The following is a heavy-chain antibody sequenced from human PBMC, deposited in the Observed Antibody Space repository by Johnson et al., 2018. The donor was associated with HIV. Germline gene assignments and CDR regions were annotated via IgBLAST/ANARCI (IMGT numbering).Heavy chain of an antibody. J-gene: IGHJ3*02. Sequence: QVQLVESGGGLVKPGGSLRLSCAASGFTFSSYGMHWVRQAPGKGLEWVAVIWYDGSNKYYADSVKGRFTISRDNSKNTLYLQMNSLRAEDTAVYYCASRSTSMTDALDIWGQGTIVTVSS. D-gene: IGHD2-2*01. CDR2: IWYDGSNK. CDR1: GFTFSSYG. V-gene: IGHV3-33*08. CDR3: ASRSTSMTDALDI.